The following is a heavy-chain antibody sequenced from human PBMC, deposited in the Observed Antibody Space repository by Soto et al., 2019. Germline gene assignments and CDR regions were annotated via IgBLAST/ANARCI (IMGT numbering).Heavy chain of an antibody. J-gene: IGHJ2*01. CDR1: GFSFMIYG. D-gene: IGHD6-13*01. CDR2: VSNDGSSK. V-gene: IGHV3-30*18. Sequence: QGQMVESGGRVVQPGGSLRLSCAASGFSFMIYGIHWVRQAPGKGLEWVAVVSNDGSSKFYADSVKGRFTISRDNSNNTVSLHLASLRKDDTAVYYCAKDRGRQRSFFDVWGRGTLVTVSS. CDR3: AKDRGRQRSFFDV.